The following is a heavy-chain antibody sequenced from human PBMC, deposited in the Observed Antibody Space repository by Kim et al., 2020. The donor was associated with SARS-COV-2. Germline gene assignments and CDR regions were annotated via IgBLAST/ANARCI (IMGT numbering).Heavy chain of an antibody. CDR3: ARGLGSYDYKNHRFDP. CDR2: IMSNGSLI. Sequence: GGSLRLSCAASGFSFGGHSMNWVRQAPGKGLEWIAYIMSNGSLIFYADSVKGRFTISRDNARNSLYLQMSSLRAEDTAVYYCARGLGSYDYKNHRFDPWGQGTPVTVSS. CDR1: GFSFGGHS. V-gene: IGHV3-48*04. J-gene: IGHJ5*02. D-gene: IGHD3-16*01.